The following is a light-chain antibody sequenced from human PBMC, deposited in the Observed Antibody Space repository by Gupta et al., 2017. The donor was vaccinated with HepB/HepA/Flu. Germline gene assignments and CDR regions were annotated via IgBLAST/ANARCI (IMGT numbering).Light chain of an antibody. Sequence: QSALTQPASVSGSPGQSITISCTGTSSDIGKYNYVSWYQQHPGKAPKFMIYDVSNRPSGVSNRFSGSKSGNTASLTISGLQAEDEADYYCSSYTSNTTHVVFGGGTKLTVL. V-gene: IGLV2-14*03. CDR1: SSDIGKYNY. CDR2: DVS. CDR3: SSYTSNTTHVV. J-gene: IGLJ2*01.